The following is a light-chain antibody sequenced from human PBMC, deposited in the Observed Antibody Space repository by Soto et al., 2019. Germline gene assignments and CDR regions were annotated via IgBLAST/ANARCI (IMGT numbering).Light chain of an antibody. CDR3: QQYSSTFWT. Sequence: EIVLMQSPGTLSLSQGERTTLSCRASQSISSSYLAWYQQKPGQAPRLLVYGASSRATGIPDRFSGSGSGTDFTLTISRLEPEDFALYYCQQYSSTFWTLGQGTKVDIK. J-gene: IGKJ1*01. V-gene: IGKV3-20*01. CDR1: QSISSSY. CDR2: GAS.